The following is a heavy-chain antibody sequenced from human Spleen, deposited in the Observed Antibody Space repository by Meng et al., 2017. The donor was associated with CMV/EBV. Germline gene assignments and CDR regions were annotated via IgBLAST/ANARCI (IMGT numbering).Heavy chain of an antibody. V-gene: IGHV3-7*01. Sequence: GGSLRLSCVTSGFTFSNYWMSWVRQAPGKGLEWLANIKQDGSEKYYVDSVKGRFTISRDTANKSLYLQMNSLRVEDTAVYYCAREGRDLDYWGQGTLVTVSS. CDR3: AREGRDLDY. D-gene: IGHD2-15*01. J-gene: IGHJ4*02. CDR1: GFTFSNYW. CDR2: IKQDGSEK.